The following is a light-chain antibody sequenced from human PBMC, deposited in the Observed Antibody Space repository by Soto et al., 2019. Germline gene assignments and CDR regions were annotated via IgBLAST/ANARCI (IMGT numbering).Light chain of an antibody. CDR1: SNDVGIYNY. CDR3: SSYTISSTWV. J-gene: IGLJ3*02. CDR2: EVT. Sequence: QSALTQPASVSGSPGQSITISCTGTSNDVGIYNYVSWYQQHPGKAPKLMIYEVTNRPSGVSDRFSGSKSDNTASLTISGLRAEDEADYYCSSYTISSTWVFGGGTKLTVL. V-gene: IGLV2-14*01.